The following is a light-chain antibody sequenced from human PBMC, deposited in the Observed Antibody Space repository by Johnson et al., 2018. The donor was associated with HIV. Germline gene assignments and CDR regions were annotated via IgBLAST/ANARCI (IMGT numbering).Light chain of an antibody. CDR3: GTWDSSLLAYNYV. CDR1: SSNIGNNY. J-gene: IGLJ1*01. Sequence: QSVLTQPPSVSAAPGQKVTISCSGSSSNIGNNYVSWYQLLPGTAPKLIIYDNNKRPSGIPDRFSGSKSGTSATLGITGLQTGDEADYYCGTWDSSLLAYNYVFGSGTKVTVL. CDR2: DNN. V-gene: IGLV1-51*01.